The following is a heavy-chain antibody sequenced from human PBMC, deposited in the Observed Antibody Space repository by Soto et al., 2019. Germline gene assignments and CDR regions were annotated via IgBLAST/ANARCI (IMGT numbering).Heavy chain of an antibody. CDR1: GFTFDYYW. V-gene: IGHV3-23*01. CDR3: AKDVLGGNCSGGSCYSDFDN. Sequence: PGGSLRLSCSASGFTFDYYWMHWVRQAPGKGLEWVSAISGSGGSTYYADSVKGRFTISRDNSKNTLYLQMNSLRAEDTAVYYCAKDVLGGNCSGGSCYSDFDNWGQETLFTVS. J-gene: IGHJ4*02. CDR2: ISGSGGST. D-gene: IGHD2-15*01.